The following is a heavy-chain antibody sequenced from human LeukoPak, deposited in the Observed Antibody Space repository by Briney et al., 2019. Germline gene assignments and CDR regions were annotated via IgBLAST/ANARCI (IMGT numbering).Heavy chain of an antibody. D-gene: IGHD3-3*01. CDR2: ITSSGDNT. J-gene: IGHJ5*02. CDR3: AKDRVAIFGVVTTNWFDP. V-gene: IGHV3-23*01. CDR1: GFTFSRNW. Sequence: GGSLRLSCEASGFTFSRNWMSWVRQAPGKGLEWVSGITSSGDNTYYADSVKGRFTISRDNSKKTLWLQLNSLRVEDTAVYYCAKDRVAIFGVVTTNWFDPWGQGTLVTVSS.